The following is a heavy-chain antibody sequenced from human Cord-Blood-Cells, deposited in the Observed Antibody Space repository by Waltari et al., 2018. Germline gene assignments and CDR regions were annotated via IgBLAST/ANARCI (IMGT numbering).Heavy chain of an antibody. J-gene: IGHJ4*02. D-gene: IGHD3-22*01. CDR3: AKAPHYYDSSGYYFDY. V-gene: IGHV3-30*18. CDR2: IAYDGSNK. Sequence: QVQLVESGGGVVQPGRSLRLSCAASGFTFSSYGMHWVRQAPGKGLEWVAVIAYDGSNKYYADPGKGRFTISRDNSKNTLYLQMNSLRAEDTAVYYCAKAPHYYDSSGYYFDYWGQGTLVTVSS. CDR1: GFTFSSYG.